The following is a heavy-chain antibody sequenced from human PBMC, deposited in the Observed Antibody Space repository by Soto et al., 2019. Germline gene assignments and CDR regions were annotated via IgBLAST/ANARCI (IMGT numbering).Heavy chain of an antibody. CDR2: INAGNGNT. D-gene: IGHD3-3*01. CDR1: GYTFTSYA. J-gene: IGHJ5*02. CDR3: AKQSPPYYDFWSNYPPFTWLDP. Sequence: QVQLVQSGAEVRKPGASVKVSCKASGYTFTSYAMHWVRQAPGQGLEWMGWINAGNGNTKYSQKFQGRVTITTDTSASTAYMELSSLRSEDTAVYYCAKQSPPYYDFWSNYPPFTWLDPWGQGTLVTVSS. V-gene: IGHV1-3*01.